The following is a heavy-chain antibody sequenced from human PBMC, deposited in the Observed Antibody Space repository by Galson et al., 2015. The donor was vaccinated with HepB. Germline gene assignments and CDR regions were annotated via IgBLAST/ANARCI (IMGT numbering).Heavy chain of an antibody. Sequence: SVKVSCKASGYTFTSYGISWVRQAPGQGLEWMGWISAYNGNTNYAQKLQGRVTMTTDTSTSTAYMELRSLRSDDTAVYYCARDHEWLLVSHNYGPLPFHENYYYYGMDVWGQGTTVTVSS. CDR2: ISAYNGNT. CDR3: ARDHEWLLVSHNYGPLPFHENYYYYGMDV. D-gene: IGHD5-12*01. CDR1: GYTFTSYG. V-gene: IGHV1-18*01. J-gene: IGHJ6*02.